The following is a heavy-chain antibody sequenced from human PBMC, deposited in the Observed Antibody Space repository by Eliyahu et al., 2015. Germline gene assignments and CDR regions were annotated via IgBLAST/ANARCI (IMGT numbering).Heavy chain of an antibody. Sequence: QVQLVQSGAEVKKPGAXVRVSCKASGYPFSAFXLNWVPLAPGQGLEWVGHIFPNXGGTKYAEKFQGRVAMTRDTSVNTAYMELSSLKSDDTALYYCARGPTDQGDYDFWGQGTQVTVSS. CDR3: ARGPTDQGDYDF. CDR1: GYPFSAFX. D-gene: IGHD4-17*01. J-gene: IGHJ4*02. CDR2: IFPNXGGT. V-gene: IGHV1-2*06.